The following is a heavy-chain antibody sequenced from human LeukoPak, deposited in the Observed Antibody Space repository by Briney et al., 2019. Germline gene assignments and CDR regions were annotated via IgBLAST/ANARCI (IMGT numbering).Heavy chain of an antibody. V-gene: IGHV4-61*01. CDR1: GGSVSSGISY. D-gene: IGHD3-10*01. CDR2: ISDSGGS. J-gene: IGHJ4*02. Sequence: SETLSLTCSVSGGSVSSGISYWSWIRQPPGEGLEWIAYISDSGGSDYNPSLRGRVTISLDTSKNQFSLRLTSVTAADTAVYYCARDLPLVRLGVHPENYWGQRTLVTVSS. CDR3: ARDLPLVRLGVHPENY.